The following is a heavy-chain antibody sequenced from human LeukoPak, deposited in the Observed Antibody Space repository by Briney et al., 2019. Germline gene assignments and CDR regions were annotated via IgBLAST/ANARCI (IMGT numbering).Heavy chain of an antibody. CDR1: GFTFSSYA. V-gene: IGHV3-48*04. J-gene: IGHJ4*02. D-gene: IGHD3-22*01. CDR3: ARSFDSSGYFQTYYFDY. CDR2: ISNSSDSI. Sequence: GGSLRLSCAASGFTFSSYAMSWVRQAPGKGLEWVSYISNSSDSIYYADSVRGRFTISRDIAKNSLYLQMNTLRAEDTAVYYCARSFDSSGYFQTYYFDYGGQGTLVTVSS.